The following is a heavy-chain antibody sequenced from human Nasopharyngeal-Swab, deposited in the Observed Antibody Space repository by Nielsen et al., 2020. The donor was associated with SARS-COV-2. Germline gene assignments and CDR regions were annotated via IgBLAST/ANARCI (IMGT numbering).Heavy chain of an antibody. V-gene: IGHV3-23*03. J-gene: IGHJ4*02. D-gene: IGHD1-26*01. CDR3: AKDQGSYYDY. Sequence: GESLKISCAASGFTFSSYAMSWVRQAPGKGLEWVSVIYSGGSSTYYAGSVKGRFTTSRDNSKNTLYLQMNSLRAEDTAVYYCAKDQGSYYDYWGQGTLVTVSS. CDR1: GFTFSSYA. CDR2: IYSGGSST.